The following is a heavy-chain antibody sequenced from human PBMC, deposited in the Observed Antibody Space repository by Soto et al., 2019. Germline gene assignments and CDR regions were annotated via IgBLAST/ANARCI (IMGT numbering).Heavy chain of an antibody. Sequence: ASETLSLTCTVSGGSISSYYWSWIRQPPGKGLEWIGYIYYSGSTNYNPSLKSRVTISVDTSKNQFSLKLSSVTAADTAVYYCARANRYFDWLAAPGFDYWGQGTLVTVSS. V-gene: IGHV4-59*01. CDR3: ARANRYFDWLAAPGFDY. CDR1: GGSISSYY. CDR2: IYYSGST. D-gene: IGHD3-9*01. J-gene: IGHJ4*02.